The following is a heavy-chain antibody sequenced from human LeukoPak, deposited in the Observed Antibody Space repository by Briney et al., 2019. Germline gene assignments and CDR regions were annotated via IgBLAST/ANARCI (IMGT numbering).Heavy chain of an antibody. CDR3: ARDGAYSSSWYFGNYYYYYMDV. CDR1: GASIRRSSYY. CDR2: IYYSGST. J-gene: IGHJ6*03. D-gene: IGHD6-13*01. V-gene: IGHV4-39*07. Sequence: ASATLSLTCTAPGASIRRSSYYGGWIWQAPGTVLEWIGSIYYSGSTYYKPSLKSRVTISVDTSQNQFSLTLSSVTAADTAVYYCARDGAYSSSWYFGNYYYYYMDVWGKGTPVTVSS.